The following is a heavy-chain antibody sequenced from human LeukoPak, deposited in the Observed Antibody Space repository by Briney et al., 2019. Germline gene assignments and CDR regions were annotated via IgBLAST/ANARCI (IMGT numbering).Heavy chain of an antibody. V-gene: IGHV1-2*02. CDR3: ARDLGSSWENWFDP. Sequence: ASVKVSCKASGYTFTGYYMHWVRQAPGRGLEWMGWINPNSGGTNYAQKFQGRVTMTRDTSISTAYMELSRLRSDDTAVYYCARDLGSSWENWFDPWGQGTLVTVSS. CDR1: GYTFTGYY. D-gene: IGHD6-13*01. J-gene: IGHJ5*02. CDR2: INPNSGGT.